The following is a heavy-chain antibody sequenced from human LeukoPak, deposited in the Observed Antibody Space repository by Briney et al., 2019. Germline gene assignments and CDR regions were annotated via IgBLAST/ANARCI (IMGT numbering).Heavy chain of an antibody. V-gene: IGHV3-7*01. CDR3: ARKRPNYFDY. J-gene: IGHJ4*02. CDR2: INLDGSQK. Sequence: GGSLRLSCAASGFTFSNYWMAWVRQAPGKGPEWVANINLDGSQKYYVDSVKGRFTISRDNAENSLYPQMNSLRAEDTTLYYCARKRPNYFDYWGQGTLVTVSS. CDR1: GFTFSNYW.